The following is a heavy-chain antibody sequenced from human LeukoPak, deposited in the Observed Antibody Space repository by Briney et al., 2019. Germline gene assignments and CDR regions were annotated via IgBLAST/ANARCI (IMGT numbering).Heavy chain of an antibody. J-gene: IGHJ5*02. CDR2: INPTSGGT. CDR3: ASDFSVYNWNSNWFDP. D-gene: IGHD1-1*01. V-gene: IGHV1-2*02. CDR1: GYTFTDNY. Sequence: GASVKVSCKASGYTFTDNYIHWVRQAPGQGLGWVGWINPTSGGTNYSQEFQGRVTMTTDTSISTAYMELSRLRSADTDVYYCASDFSVYNWNSNWFDPWGQGTLVTVSS.